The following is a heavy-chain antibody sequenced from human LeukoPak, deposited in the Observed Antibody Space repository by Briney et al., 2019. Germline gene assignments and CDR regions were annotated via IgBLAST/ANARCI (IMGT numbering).Heavy chain of an antibody. V-gene: IGHV3-30*18. D-gene: IGHD3-10*01. CDR3: AKDRIVGVISSIDY. J-gene: IGHJ4*02. CDR1: AFTFSSYA. Sequence: GRSLRLSCATSAFTFSSYAMYWVRQAPGKGLEWVAGISYDGSNEYYADSVTGRFTISRDNPQNTLYLLMNSLRAEDTAMYYCAKDRIVGVISSIDYWGQGTLVTVSS. CDR2: ISYDGSNE.